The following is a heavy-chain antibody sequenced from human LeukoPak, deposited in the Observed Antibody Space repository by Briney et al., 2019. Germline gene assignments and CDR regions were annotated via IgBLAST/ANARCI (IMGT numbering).Heavy chain of an antibody. CDR1: GYSFTSYW. CDR3: ARPYSSGWYDAFDI. Sequence: GESLKISCKGSGYSFTSYWISWVRQMPGKGLEWMGRIDPSDSYTNYSPSFQGHVTISADKSISTAYLQWSSLMASDTAMYYRARPYSSGWYDAFDIWGQGTMVTVSS. J-gene: IGHJ3*02. V-gene: IGHV5-10-1*01. CDR2: IDPSDSYT. D-gene: IGHD6-19*01.